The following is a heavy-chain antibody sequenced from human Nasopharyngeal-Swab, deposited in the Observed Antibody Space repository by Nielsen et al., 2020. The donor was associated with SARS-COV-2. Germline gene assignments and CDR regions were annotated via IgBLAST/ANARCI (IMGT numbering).Heavy chain of an antibody. CDR2: INHSGST. V-gene: IGHV4-39*07. Sequence: SETLSLTCTVSGGSISSSSYYWSWIRQPPGKGLEWIGEINHSGSTSYNPSLKSRVTISVDTSKNQFSLKLSSVTAADTAVYYCARGRYRGAVAGKGRGMDVWGKGTTVTVSS. CDR1: GGSISSSSYY. J-gene: IGHJ6*04. CDR3: ARGRYRGAVAGKGRGMDV. D-gene: IGHD6-19*01.